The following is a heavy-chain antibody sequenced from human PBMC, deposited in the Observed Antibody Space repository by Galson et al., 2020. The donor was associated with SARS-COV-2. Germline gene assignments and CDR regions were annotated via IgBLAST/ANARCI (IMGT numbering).Heavy chain of an antibody. CDR1: RYSISTTNY. D-gene: IGHD3-22*01. Sequence: SQTLSLTCAVSRYSISTTNYWGWVRQPPGKGLEWIGSIYPSGSTYYNPSLTSRVTISVDTSKNQFSLRLDSVTAADTALYYCARQGVNMIVLVTVPGWYFDLWGRGTLVTVSS. J-gene: IGHJ2*01. CDR2: IYPSGST. V-gene: IGHV4-38-2*01. CDR3: ARQGVNMIVLVTVPGWYFDL.